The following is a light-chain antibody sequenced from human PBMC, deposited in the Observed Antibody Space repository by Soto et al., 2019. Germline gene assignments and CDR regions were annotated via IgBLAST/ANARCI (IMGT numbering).Light chain of an antibody. V-gene: IGLV1-51*01. CDR2: GNN. Sequence: QSVLTQPPSVSAAPGQKVTISCSGSSSNIGTNYVSWYQQFPGTAPKLLIHGNNNRPSGIPDRVSGSKSGTSATLAITGLQPGDEADYYCGAWDSSLSAWVFGGGTKLTVL. CDR1: SSNIGTNY. CDR3: GAWDSSLSAWV. J-gene: IGLJ3*02.